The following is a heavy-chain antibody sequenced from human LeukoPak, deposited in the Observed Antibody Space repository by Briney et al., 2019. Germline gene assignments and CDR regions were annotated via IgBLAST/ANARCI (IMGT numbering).Heavy chain of an antibody. CDR1: GGTFSSYA. J-gene: IGHJ4*02. CDR2: IIPIFGTA. V-gene: IGHV1-69*13. D-gene: IGHD1-26*01. Sequence: ASVKVSCKASGGTFSSYAISWVRQAPGQGLEWMGGIIPIFGTANYAQKFQGRVTISADESTSTAYMELSSLRSEDTAVYYCAREGSNYPPYFDYWGQGTLVTVSS. CDR3: AREGSNYPPYFDY.